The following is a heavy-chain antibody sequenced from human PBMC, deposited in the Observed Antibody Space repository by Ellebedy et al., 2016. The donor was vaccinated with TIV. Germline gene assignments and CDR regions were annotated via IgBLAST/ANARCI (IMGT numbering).Heavy chain of an antibody. J-gene: IGHJ4*02. CDR1: GYTFTGYY. Sequence: ASVKVSXKASGYTFTGYYMHWVRQAPGQGLEWMGWINPNSGGTNYAQKFQGWVTMTRDTSISTAYMELSRLRSDDTAVYYCARVGQPDTAMAPFDYWGQGTLVTVSS. CDR3: ARVGQPDTAMAPFDY. V-gene: IGHV1-2*04. CDR2: INPNSGGT. D-gene: IGHD5-18*01.